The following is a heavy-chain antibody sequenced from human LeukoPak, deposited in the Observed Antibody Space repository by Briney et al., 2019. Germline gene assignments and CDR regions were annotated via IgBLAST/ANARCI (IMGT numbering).Heavy chain of an antibody. CDR1: GFTFSSYG. Sequence: GGSLRLSCAASGFTFSSYGMHWVRQAPGKGLEWVTVIWYDGSNKYYADSVKGRFTISRDNSKNTLYLQMNSLRAEDTAVYYCARQNYYDSSGYDVDYWGQGTLVTVSS. J-gene: IGHJ4*02. V-gene: IGHV3-33*01. D-gene: IGHD3-22*01. CDR2: IWYDGSNK. CDR3: ARQNYYDSSGYDVDY.